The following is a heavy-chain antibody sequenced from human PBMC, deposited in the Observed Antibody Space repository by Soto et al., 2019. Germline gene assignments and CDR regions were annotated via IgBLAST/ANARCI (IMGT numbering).Heavy chain of an antibody. CDR1: GFTFSSYW. J-gene: IGHJ4*02. CDR3: ARTRWGVAGTDY. D-gene: IGHD6-19*01. Sequence: GGSLRLSCAASGFTFSSYWMSWVRQAPGKGLEWVANIKPGGSEKYYGDSVKGRFTISRDDAKNSLFLQMSSMRAEDTAVYYGARTRWGVAGTDYWGQGTLVTVSS. CDR2: IKPGGSEK. V-gene: IGHV3-7*01.